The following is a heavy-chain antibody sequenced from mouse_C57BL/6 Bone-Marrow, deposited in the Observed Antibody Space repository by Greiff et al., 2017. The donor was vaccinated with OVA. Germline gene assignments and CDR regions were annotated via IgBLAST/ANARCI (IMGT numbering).Heavy chain of an antibody. CDR2: IRSKSSNYAT. CDR1: GFTFNTYA. CDR3: VRDLYDGYYNYYAMDY. D-gene: IGHD2-3*01. J-gene: IGHJ4*01. V-gene: IGHV10-3*01. Sequence: EVHLVESGGGLVQPKGSLKLSCAASGFTFNTYAMHWVRQAPGKGLEWVARIRSKSSNYATYYADSVKDRFTISRDDSQSMLYLQMNNLKTEDTAMYYCVRDLYDGYYNYYAMDYWGQGTSVTVSS.